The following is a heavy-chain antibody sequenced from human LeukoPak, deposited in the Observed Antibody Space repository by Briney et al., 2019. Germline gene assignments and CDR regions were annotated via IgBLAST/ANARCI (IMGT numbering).Heavy chain of an antibody. D-gene: IGHD2-21*02. V-gene: IGHV4-59*01. CDR2: IYYSGST. Sequence: SETLSLTCTVSGGSISSYYWSWIRQPPGKGLEWIGYIYYSGSTNYNPSLKSRVTISVDTSKNQLSLKLSSVTAADTAVYYCAAYTYCGGDCYSSWFDPWGQGTLVTVSS. CDR3: AAYTYCGGDCYSSWFDP. J-gene: IGHJ5*02. CDR1: GGSISSYY.